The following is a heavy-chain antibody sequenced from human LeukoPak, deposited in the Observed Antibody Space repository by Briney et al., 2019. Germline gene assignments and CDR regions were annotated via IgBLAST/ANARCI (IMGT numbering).Heavy chain of an antibody. V-gene: IGHV5-51*01. CDR2: IYPGDSEN. CDR1: GYTFTSYW. CDR3: ARLFNYYGSGSYLSQYYFDY. J-gene: IGHJ4*02. Sequence: HGESLKISCKGSGYTFTSYWIGWVRQMPGKGLEWMGIIYPGDSENRFSPSFQGQVTISADKSITTAYLQWNSLKASNTAMYYCARLFNYYGSGSYLSQYYFDYWGQGTLVTVSS. D-gene: IGHD3-10*01.